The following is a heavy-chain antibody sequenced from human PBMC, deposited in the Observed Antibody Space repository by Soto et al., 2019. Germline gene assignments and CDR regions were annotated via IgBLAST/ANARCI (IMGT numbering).Heavy chain of an antibody. Sequence: LRLSCAASGFTFSNNAMTWVRQAPWKGLEWVSTISGSGRSTYYADSVKGRFTISRDNSKDTLYLQLNSLRAEDTAIYYCAKRGAGSSSSPGYYDCWGQGTLVTVSS. J-gene: IGHJ4*02. CDR1: GFTFSNNA. CDR2: ISGSGRST. D-gene: IGHD6-6*01. V-gene: IGHV3-23*01. CDR3: AKRGAGSSSSPGYYDC.